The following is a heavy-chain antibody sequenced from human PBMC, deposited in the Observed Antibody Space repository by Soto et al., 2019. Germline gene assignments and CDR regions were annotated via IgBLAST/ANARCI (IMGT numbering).Heavy chain of an antibody. CDR1: SGSISSGGYY. D-gene: IGHD2-15*01. J-gene: IGHJ5*02. CDR3: AREVVAATNNWFDP. Sequence: QVQLQESGPGLVKPSQTLSLTCTVSSGSISSGGYYWSWIRQHPGKGLEWIGYIYYSGSTYYNPSLRSRVTISVDTSKNQFSLKLSSVTAADTAVYYCAREVVAATNNWFDPWGQGTLVTVSS. CDR2: IYYSGST. V-gene: IGHV4-31*03.